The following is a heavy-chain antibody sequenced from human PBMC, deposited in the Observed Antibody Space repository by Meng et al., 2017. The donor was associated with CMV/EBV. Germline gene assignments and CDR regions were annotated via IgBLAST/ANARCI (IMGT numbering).Heavy chain of an antibody. Sequence: VQVVQFGAEWKKPGSSVKVSCKASGGTFSSYAISWVRQAPGQGLEWMGGIIPIFGTANYAQKFQGRVTITADESTSTAYMELSSLRSEDTAVYYCARGSGAGTTWSYFDYWGQGTLVTVSS. CDR3: ARGSGAGTTWSYFDY. V-gene: IGHV1-69*12. D-gene: IGHD1-7*01. CDR2: IIPIFGTA. CDR1: GGTFSSYA. J-gene: IGHJ4*02.